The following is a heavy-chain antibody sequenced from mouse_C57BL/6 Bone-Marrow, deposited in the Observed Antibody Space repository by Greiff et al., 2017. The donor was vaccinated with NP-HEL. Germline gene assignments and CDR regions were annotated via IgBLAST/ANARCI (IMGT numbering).Heavy chain of an antibody. Sequence: EVQLVESGGDLVKPGESLKLSCAASGFTFSSYGMSWVRQTPDKRLEWVATISSGGSYTYYPDSVKGRFTISRDNAKNTLDRLMSSLKSEDTAMYYCARLVSIYVWFAYWGQGTLVTVSA. CDR3: ARLVSIYVWFAY. J-gene: IGHJ3*01. CDR2: ISSGGSYT. D-gene: IGHD1-1*01. CDR1: GFTFSSYG. V-gene: IGHV5-6*01.